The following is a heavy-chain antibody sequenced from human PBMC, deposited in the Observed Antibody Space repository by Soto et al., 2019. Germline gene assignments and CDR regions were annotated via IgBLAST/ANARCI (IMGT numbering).Heavy chain of an antibody. D-gene: IGHD6-19*01. CDR2: INHSGSA. Sequence: QVQLQQSGAGLLKPSETLSRTCAVYGESFSGHIWTWIRQTPGKGLQWIGQINHSGSASYNPSLKSRVTISVHTSASQFSLELRSVTAADTAVYYCARGLITGSHYSGGWYYFDSWGQGTQVTVSS. CDR1: GESFSGHI. J-gene: IGHJ4*02. V-gene: IGHV4-34*01. CDR3: ARGLITGSHYSGGWYYFDS.